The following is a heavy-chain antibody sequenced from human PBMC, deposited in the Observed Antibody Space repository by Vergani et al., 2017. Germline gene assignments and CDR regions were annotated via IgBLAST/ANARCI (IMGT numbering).Heavy chain of an antibody. CDR2: LYYSGST. V-gene: IGHV4-59*01. J-gene: IGHJ6*03. CDR3: ARAGGCSSTSCYFYYYYYMDV. Sequence: QVQLQESGPGLVKPSETLSLTCTVSGRSISSYYWSWVRQPPGKGLEWIGYLYYSGSTNYNPSLKSRVTISVDTSKTQFSLKLSSVTAADTAVYYCARAGGCSSTSCYFYYYYYMDVWGKGTTVTVSS. CDR1: GRSISSYY. D-gene: IGHD2-2*01.